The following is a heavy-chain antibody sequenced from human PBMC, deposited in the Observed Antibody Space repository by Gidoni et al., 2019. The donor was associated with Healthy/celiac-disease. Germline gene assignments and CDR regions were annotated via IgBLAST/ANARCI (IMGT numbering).Heavy chain of an antibody. CDR2: LDTEDGET. V-gene: IGHV1-24*01. CDR1: GSTLTELS. CDR3: TRPLFEILYPTAAGMDV. J-gene: IGHJ6*02. Sequence: QVQLVQSGAEVKKPGASVKVSCKVSGSTLTELSMNWVRQAHGKGLEWLGGLDTEDGETIYAQKVQGRVTMTEDTSTDTAYMELSSLRSEDTAVYYCTRPLFEILYPTAAGMDVGGQGTTVTVSS. D-gene: IGHD2-8*01.